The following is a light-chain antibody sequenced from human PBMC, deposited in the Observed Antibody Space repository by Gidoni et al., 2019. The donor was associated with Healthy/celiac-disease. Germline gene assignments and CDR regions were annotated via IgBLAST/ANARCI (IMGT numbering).Light chain of an antibody. Sequence: DIQMIQSPSSLSASVGDRVTITCQASQAISNYLHWYQQKPGKAPKLLIYDASNLETGVPSRFSGSGSGTDFTFTISSLQPEDIATYYCQQYDNLPITFGQGTRLEIK. CDR2: DAS. V-gene: IGKV1-33*01. J-gene: IGKJ5*01. CDR3: QQYDNLPIT. CDR1: QAISNY.